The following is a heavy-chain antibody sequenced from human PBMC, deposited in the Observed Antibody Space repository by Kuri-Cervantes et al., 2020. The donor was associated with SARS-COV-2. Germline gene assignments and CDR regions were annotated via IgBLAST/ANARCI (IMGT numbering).Heavy chain of an antibody. Sequence: GGSLRLSCAASGFTFSSYAMHWVRQAPGKGLEWVAVISYDGSNKYYADSVRGRFTISRDNSKNTLYLQMNSLRAEDTAVYYCARPEGTYDFWSGRISWFDPWGQGTLVTVSS. J-gene: IGHJ5*02. V-gene: IGHV3-30*01. CDR3: ARPEGTYDFWSGRISWFDP. CDR1: GFTFSSYA. CDR2: ISYDGSNK. D-gene: IGHD3-3*01.